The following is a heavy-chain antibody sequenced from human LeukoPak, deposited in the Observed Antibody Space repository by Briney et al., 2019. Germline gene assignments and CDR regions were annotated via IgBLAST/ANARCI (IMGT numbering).Heavy chain of an antibody. J-gene: IGHJ4*02. CDR1: GFRFTNYG. D-gene: IGHD6-19*01. V-gene: IGHV3-30*02. Sequence: GGSLRLSCAASGFRFTNYGMHWVRQAPGKGLEWVAFIRDTGADKYYTDSVKGRFTISRDISKNTLFLQMNSLTAEDTAMYYCAKDNSGWSFDYWGQGTLVTVSS. CDR3: AKDNSGWSFDY. CDR2: IRDTGADK.